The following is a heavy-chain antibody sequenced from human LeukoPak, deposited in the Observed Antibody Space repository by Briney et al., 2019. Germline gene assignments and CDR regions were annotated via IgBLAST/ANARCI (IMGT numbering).Heavy chain of an antibody. CDR3: ARGGRYFDRPLGY. CDR2: IYTSGST. J-gene: IGHJ4*02. D-gene: IGHD3-9*01. CDR1: GDSISSSSYY. V-gene: IGHV4-61*02. Sequence: PSETLSLTCTVSGDSISSSSYYWSWIRQPAGKGLEWIGRIYTSGSTNYNPSLKSRVTMSVDTSKNQFSLKLSSVTAADTAVYYCARGGRYFDRPLGYWGQGTLVTVSS.